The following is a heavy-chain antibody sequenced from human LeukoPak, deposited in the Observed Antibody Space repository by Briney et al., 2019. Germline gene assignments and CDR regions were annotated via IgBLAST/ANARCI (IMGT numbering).Heavy chain of an antibody. Sequence: PGGSLRLSCAASGFTFDNYAMHWVRQAPGKGLEWVSFISWGGGRIYYADSVKGRFTISRDNSKNSLYLQMNSLRLDDTALYYCAKDSGGRGYTYRAFVPWGEETLVTVFS. CDR3: AKDSGGRGYTYRAFVP. CDR2: ISWGGGRI. V-gene: IGHV3-43D*03. J-gene: IGHJ5*02. D-gene: IGHD5-12*01. CDR1: GFTFDNYA.